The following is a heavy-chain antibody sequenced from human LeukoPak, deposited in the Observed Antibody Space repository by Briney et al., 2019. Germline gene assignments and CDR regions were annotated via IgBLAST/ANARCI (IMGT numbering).Heavy chain of an antibody. D-gene: IGHD6-13*01. CDR3: ARVYTGSSWDYYYYMDV. V-gene: IGHV4-38-2*02. Sequence: SETLSLTCTVSGYSISNGHYWGWIRQPPGKGLEWIGSISHTGSSYYNPSLKSRVTISVDTSKNQFSLRLSSVTAADTAVYYCARVYTGSSWDYYYYMDVWGKGTTVTVSS. CDR1: GYSISNGHY. J-gene: IGHJ6*03. CDR2: ISHTGSS.